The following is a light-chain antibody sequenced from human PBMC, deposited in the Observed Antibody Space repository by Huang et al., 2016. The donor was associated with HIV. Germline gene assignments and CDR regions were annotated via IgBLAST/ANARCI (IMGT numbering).Light chain of an antibody. Sequence: EIVLTQSPATLSLSPGERATLSCRVSQSVSRYLAWYQQKPGQAPRLLIYDASNRATGIPARFSGSGSGTDFTLTISSLETGDSAVYYCQQRSNWPPLTFGGGTKVEIK. CDR2: DAS. CDR3: QQRSNWPPLT. CDR1: QSVSRY. V-gene: IGKV3-11*01. J-gene: IGKJ4*01.